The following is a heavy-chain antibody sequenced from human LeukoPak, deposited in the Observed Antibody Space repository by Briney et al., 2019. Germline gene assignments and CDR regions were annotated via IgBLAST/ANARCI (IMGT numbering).Heavy chain of an antibody. Sequence: SETLSLTCTVSGGSISSYYWSWIRQPPGKGLEWIGYISYTGSTNYKPSLKSRVTISVDTSKNQFSLKLSSVTAADTAVYYCATSYGNGWYGGVDWFDPWGQGTLVTVSS. J-gene: IGHJ5*02. CDR3: ATSYGNGWYGGVDWFDP. D-gene: IGHD6-19*01. CDR1: GGSISSYY. CDR2: ISYTGST. V-gene: IGHV4-59*08.